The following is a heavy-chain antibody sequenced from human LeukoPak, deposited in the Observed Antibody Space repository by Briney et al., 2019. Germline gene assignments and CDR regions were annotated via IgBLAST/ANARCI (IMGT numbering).Heavy chain of an antibody. J-gene: IGHJ1*01. CDR3: ARGGTAMVTQYFQH. Sequence: SEALSLTCTVSGGSISSYYWSWIRQPPGKGLEWIGYIYYSGSTNYNPPLKSRVTISVDASKNQFSLKLSSVTAADTAVYYCARGGTAMVTQYFQHWGQGTLVTVSS. D-gene: IGHD5-18*01. V-gene: IGHV4-59*01. CDR2: IYYSGST. CDR1: GGSISSYY.